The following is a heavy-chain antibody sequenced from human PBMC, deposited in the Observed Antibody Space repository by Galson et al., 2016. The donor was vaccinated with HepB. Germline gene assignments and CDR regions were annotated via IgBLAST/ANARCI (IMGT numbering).Heavy chain of an antibody. CDR3: AYSSGFLDS. J-gene: IGHJ4*02. V-gene: IGHV4-34*01. CDR1: GGSFSSFS. CDR2: VTHDGHT. Sequence: SETLSLTCVVSGGSFSSFSWSWIRQAPDKKLQWIGEVTHDGHTNYHPSLKTRVSMSLGTSKNQFSLKLRSVTAADTAIYFCAYSSGFLDSWGLGTWVTVSS. D-gene: IGHD6-25*01.